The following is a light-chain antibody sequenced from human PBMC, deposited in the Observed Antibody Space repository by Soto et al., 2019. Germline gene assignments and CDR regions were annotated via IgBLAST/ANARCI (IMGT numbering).Light chain of an antibody. CDR3: CSYAGSSTVV. Sequence: QSVLTQPASVSGSPGQSITISCIGTSSDVGSYNLVSWYQQHPGKAPKLMIYEGSKRPSGVSNRFSGSKSGNTASLTISGLQAEDEADYYCCSYAGSSTVVFGGGTKVTVL. CDR2: EGS. V-gene: IGLV2-23*01. CDR1: SSDVGSYNL. J-gene: IGLJ2*01.